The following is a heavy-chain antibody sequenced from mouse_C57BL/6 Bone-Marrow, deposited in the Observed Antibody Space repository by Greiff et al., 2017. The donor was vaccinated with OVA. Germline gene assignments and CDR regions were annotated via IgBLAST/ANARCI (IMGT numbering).Heavy chain of an antibody. CDR1: GYTFTSYW. CDR2: IDPSDSYT. D-gene: IGHD2-4*01. J-gene: IGHJ3*01. V-gene: IGHV1-59*01. Sequence: QVQLQQPGAELVRPGTSVKLSCKASGYTFTSYWVHWVKQRPGQGLEWIGVIDPSDSYTNYNQKFKGKATLTVDTSSSTAYMQLSSLTSEDSAVYYCARGLRLFAYWGQGTLVTVSA. CDR3: ARGLRLFAY.